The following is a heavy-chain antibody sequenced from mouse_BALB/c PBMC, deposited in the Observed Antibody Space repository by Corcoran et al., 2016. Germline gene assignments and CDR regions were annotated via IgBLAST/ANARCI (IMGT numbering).Heavy chain of an antibody. V-gene: IGHV1-26*01. D-gene: IGHD1-2*01. J-gene: IGHJ2*01. Sequence: EDQLQQSGAVLVQPGASVKISCKASGYSFTDYYMHWVQQSHEKSLGWIGRINPYNGATSYNQNFKDKASLTVTKSSSTAYMELHSLTSEDSAVYYCARGLITTALDYWGQGTTLTVSS. CDR1: GYSFTDYY. CDR3: ARGLITTALDY. CDR2: INPYNGAT.